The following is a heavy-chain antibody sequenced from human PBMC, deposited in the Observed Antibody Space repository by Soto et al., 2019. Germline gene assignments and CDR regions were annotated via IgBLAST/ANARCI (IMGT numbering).Heavy chain of an antibody. J-gene: IGHJ4*02. CDR1: GFTFTSYG. Sequence: QAHLVESGGGVVQPGRSLRLSCAASGFTFTSYGMHWVRQAPGTRLEWVAVISYDGGLQHYADSVKGRFTISRDNSKNMVLLQKNRLRAEETAVYYCVSDRGYGHASVPYSWGQGTLVSVSS. D-gene: IGHD5-18*01. CDR2: ISYDGGLQ. V-gene: IGHV3-30*03. CDR3: VSDRGYGHASVPYS.